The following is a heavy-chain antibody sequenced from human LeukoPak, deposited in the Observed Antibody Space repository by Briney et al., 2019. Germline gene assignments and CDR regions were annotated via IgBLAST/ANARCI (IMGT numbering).Heavy chain of an antibody. CDR2: IYSGGST. CDR1: GLTVSSNY. J-gene: IGHJ3*01. Sequence: PGGSLRLSCAASGLTVSSNYMSWVRQAPGKGLEWVSVIYSGGSTYYADSVKGGFTISRDNSKNTLYLQMNSLRAEDTAVYYCARDGVASAGTGDDTFDVWGQGTMVTVSS. D-gene: IGHD6-13*01. CDR3: ARDGVASAGTGDDTFDV. V-gene: IGHV3-66*01.